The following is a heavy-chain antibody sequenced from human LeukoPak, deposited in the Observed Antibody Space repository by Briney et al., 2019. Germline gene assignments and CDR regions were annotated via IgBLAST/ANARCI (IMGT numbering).Heavy chain of an antibody. J-gene: IGHJ5*02. Sequence: SETLSLTCTVSGGSISSSSYYWGWIRQPPGKGLEWIGIIYYSGSTYYNPSLKSRLTISVDTPKNQFSLKLSSVTATDTAVYYCARRGYCSSTSCYEYWFDPWGQGTLVTVSS. CDR3: ARRGYCSSTSCYEYWFDP. D-gene: IGHD2-2*01. CDR2: IYYSGST. V-gene: IGHV4-39*01. CDR1: GGSISSSSYY.